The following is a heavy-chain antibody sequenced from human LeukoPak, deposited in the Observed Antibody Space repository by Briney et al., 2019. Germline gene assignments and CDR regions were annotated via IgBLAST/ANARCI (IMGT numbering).Heavy chain of an antibody. CDR2: ISAYNGNT. CDR3: ARERRDSSGYYYYYYMDV. D-gene: IGHD3-22*01. J-gene: IGHJ6*03. V-gene: IGHV1-18*01. CDR1: GYTFTSYG. Sequence: ASVKVSCKASGYTFTSYGISWVRQAPGQGLEWMGWISAYNGNTNYAQKLQGRVTITTDTSTSTAYMELRSLRSDDTAVYYCARERRDSSGYYYYYYMDVWGKGTTVTVSS.